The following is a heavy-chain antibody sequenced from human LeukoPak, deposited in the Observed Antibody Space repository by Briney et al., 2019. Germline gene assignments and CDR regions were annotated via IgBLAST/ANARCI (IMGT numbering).Heavy chain of an antibody. Sequence: GGSLRLSCAASGSTFTSHGMHWVRQAPGKGLEWVAFIRSDGTNKYYADSVKGRFTISRDISKNTLYLQMNSLRAEDTAVYYCAKGGERGTFYFDYWGQGTLVTVSS. CDR1: GSTFTSHG. CDR2: IRSDGTNK. D-gene: IGHD1-1*01. J-gene: IGHJ4*02. V-gene: IGHV3-30*02. CDR3: AKGGERGTFYFDY.